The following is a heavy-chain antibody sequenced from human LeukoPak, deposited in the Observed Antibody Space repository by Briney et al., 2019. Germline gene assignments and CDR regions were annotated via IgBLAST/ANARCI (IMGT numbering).Heavy chain of an antibody. V-gene: IGHV1-8*03. Sequence: ASVKVSCKASGYTFTSYDINWVRQATGQGLEGMGWMNPNSGNTGYAQKFQGSVTITRNTSISTAYMELSSLRSEDTAVYYCARRHSGSYHRYFDYWGQRTLVTVSS. CDR1: GYTFTSYD. J-gene: IGHJ4*02. CDR3: ARRHSGSYHRYFDY. D-gene: IGHD1-26*01. CDR2: MNPNSGNT.